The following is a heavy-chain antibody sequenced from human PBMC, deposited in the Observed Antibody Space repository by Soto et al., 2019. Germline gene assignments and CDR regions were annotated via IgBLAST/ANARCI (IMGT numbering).Heavy chain of an antibody. J-gene: IGHJ6*02. CDR1: GFSFSRHS. CDR2: INQKRNEK. V-gene: IGHV3-7*01. Sequence: GGSLRLSCAASGFSFSRHSMNWVRQAPGKGLEWVANINQKRNEKYYVYSVKGRFTISRDNAKNSLYLQMNSLRAEDTAVYYCARAYGMDVWGQGTTVTVSS. CDR3: ARAYGMDV.